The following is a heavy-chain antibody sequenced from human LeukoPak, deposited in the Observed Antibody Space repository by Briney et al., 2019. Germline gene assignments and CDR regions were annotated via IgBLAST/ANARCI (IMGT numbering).Heavy chain of an antibody. Sequence: GGSLRLSCAASGFTFSDYYMSWIRQAPGKGLEWVSYISSSGSTIYYADSVKGRFTISRDNAKNSLHLQMNSLRAEDTAVYYCARDWGIAAAGTKSSWFDPWGQGTLVTVSS. V-gene: IGHV3-11*04. D-gene: IGHD6-13*01. CDR2: ISSSGSTI. J-gene: IGHJ5*02. CDR3: ARDWGIAAAGTKSSWFDP. CDR1: GFTFSDYY.